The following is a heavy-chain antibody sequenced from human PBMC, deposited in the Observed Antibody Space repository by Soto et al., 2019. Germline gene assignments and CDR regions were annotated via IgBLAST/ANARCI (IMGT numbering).Heavy chain of an antibody. V-gene: IGHV3-30-3*01. CDR3: ARRLVATISYYGMDV. CDR1: GFTFSNYA. D-gene: IGHD5-12*01. Sequence: QVQLEESGGGVVQPGRSLRLSCAAAGFTFSNYAMHWVRQTPGKGQEWVALISYDGNKKEYADSVKGRFTISRDNSKNTLYLQMNSLRPEDTAVYYCARRLVATISYYGMDVWGQGTTVTVSS. J-gene: IGHJ6*02. CDR2: ISYDGNKK.